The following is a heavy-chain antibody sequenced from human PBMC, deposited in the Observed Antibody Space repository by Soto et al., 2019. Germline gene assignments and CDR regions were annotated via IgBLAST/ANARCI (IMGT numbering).Heavy chain of an antibody. CDR3: ARDRVLPRATPHWFDP. D-gene: IGHD2-2*01. CDR2: IIPIFGTT. CDR1: GGTFSSYI. Sequence: QVQLVQSGAEVRKPGSSVKVSCKASGGTFSSYIISWVRQAPGQGLEWMGEIIPIFGTTNYAQKFQGRVTVTADESTRTAYMELSSLRSEDTAVDYWARDRVLPRATPHWFDPWGQGTVVTVSS. J-gene: IGHJ5*02. V-gene: IGHV1-69*01.